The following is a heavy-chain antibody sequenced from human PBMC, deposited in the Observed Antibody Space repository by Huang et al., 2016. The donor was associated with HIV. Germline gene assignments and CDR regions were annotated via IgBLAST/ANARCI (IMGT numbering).Heavy chain of an antibody. D-gene: IGHD2-2*01. CDR2: ISSSSNYI. CDR3: ARDLKSSSWIDI. CDR1: GFTFYIYG. J-gene: IGHJ3*02. Sequence: EEQLVESGGGLVKPGGSLRLSCAASGFTFYIYGMNWVRQAPGKGLEVVSSISSSSNYIYDAESVKGRFAVSRDNAKNSLYLQMDSLRDEDTAVYYCARDLKSSSWIDIWGHGTMVTVSS. V-gene: IGHV3-21*01.